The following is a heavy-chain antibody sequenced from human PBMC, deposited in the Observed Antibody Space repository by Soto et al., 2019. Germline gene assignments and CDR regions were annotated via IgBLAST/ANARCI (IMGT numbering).Heavy chain of an antibody. J-gene: IGHJ6*02. Sequence: ASVKVSCKASGYTFTSYGISWVRQAPGQGLEWMGWISAYNGNTNYAQKLQGRVTMTTDTSTSTAYMELRSLRSDDTAVYYCASSVGIAVAGNYGMDVWGQGTTVTVSS. V-gene: IGHV1-18*01. CDR3: ASSVGIAVAGNYGMDV. CDR1: GYTFTSYG. CDR2: ISAYNGNT. D-gene: IGHD6-19*01.